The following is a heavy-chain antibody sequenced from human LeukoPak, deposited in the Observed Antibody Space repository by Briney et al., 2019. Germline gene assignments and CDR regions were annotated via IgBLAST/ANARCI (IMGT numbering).Heavy chain of an antibody. D-gene: IGHD2-15*01. J-gene: IGHJ4*02. CDR3: ARGDPGRHCSGGSCYSVELWFDY. Sequence: SETLSLTCTVSGGSISSSSYYWGWIRQPPGKGLEWIGSIYYSGSTYYNPSLKSRVTISVDTSKNQFSLKLSSVTAADTAVYYCARGDPGRHCSGGSCYSVELWFDYWGQGTLVTVSS. CDR2: IYYSGST. CDR1: GGSISSSSYY. V-gene: IGHV4-39*01.